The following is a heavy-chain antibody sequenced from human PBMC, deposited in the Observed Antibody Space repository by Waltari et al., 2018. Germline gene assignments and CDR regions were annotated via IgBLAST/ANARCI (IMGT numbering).Heavy chain of an antibody. D-gene: IGHD3-22*01. CDR2: ISGSVGST. V-gene: IGHV3-23*04. CDR1: GFTFSSYA. J-gene: IGHJ4*02. Sequence: EVQLVESGGGLVQPGGSLRLSCAASGFTFSSYAMSWVRQAPGKGLEWVSAISGSVGSTYYADSGKGRFTISRDNSKNTLYLQMNSLRAEDTAVYYCAKIGDSSGYYQPNFDYWGQGTLVTVSS. CDR3: AKIGDSSGYYQPNFDY.